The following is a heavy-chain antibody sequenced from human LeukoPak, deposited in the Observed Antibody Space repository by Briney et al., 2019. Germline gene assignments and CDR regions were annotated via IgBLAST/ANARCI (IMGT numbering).Heavy chain of an antibody. V-gene: IGHV4-59*01. CDR3: AKGIDLWGGYGDY. CDR1: GGSISSYY. J-gene: IGHJ4*02. Sequence: SETLSLTCTVSGGSISSYYWSWIRQPPGKGLEWIGYIYYSGSTNYNPSLKSRVTISVDTSKNQFSLKLSSVTAADTAVYYCAKGIDLWGGYGDYWGQGTLVTVSS. CDR2: IYYSGST. D-gene: IGHD5-12*01.